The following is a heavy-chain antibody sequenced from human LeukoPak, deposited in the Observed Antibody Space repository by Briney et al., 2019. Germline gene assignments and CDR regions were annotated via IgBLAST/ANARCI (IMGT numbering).Heavy chain of an antibody. V-gene: IGHV1-46*01. D-gene: IGHD6-13*01. CDR2: INPSGGST. Sequence: ASVTVSFKASGYTFTSYYMHWVRQAPGQGLEWMGIINPSGGSTSYAQKFQGRVTMTRDMSTSTVYMELSSLRSEDTAVYYCARSRPPYYSSSWYGGVWFDPWGQGTLVTVSS. CDR3: ARSRPPYYSSSWYGGVWFDP. CDR1: GYTFTSYY. J-gene: IGHJ5*02.